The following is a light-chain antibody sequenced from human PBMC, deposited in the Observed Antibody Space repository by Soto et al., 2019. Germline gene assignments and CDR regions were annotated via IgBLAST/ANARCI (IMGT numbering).Light chain of an antibody. CDR3: NSYTTLSNRV. CDR2: TNN. Sequence: QSVLTQPPSASGTPGQRVTISCSGSSSNIGSNTVNWYQQLPGTAPNLLIFTNNQRPSGVPDRFSGSKSGNTASLTISGLQAEDEANYYCNSYTTLSNRVFGTGTKVTVL. V-gene: IGLV1-44*01. J-gene: IGLJ1*01. CDR1: SSNIGSNT.